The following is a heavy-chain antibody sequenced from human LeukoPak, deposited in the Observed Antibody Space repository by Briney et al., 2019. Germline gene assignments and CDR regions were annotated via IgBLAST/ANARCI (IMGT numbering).Heavy chain of an antibody. V-gene: IGHV1-8*03. CDR3: AREGFDY. J-gene: IGHJ4*02. Sequence: ASVKVSCKASGYTFSSYDINWVRQAPGQGLEWMGYMNPNSGNTGYAQKFQGRVTITSDTSRSTAYMELSSLRSGDTAVYYCAREGFDYWGQGTLVTVSS. CDR2: MNPNSGNT. CDR1: GYTFSSYD.